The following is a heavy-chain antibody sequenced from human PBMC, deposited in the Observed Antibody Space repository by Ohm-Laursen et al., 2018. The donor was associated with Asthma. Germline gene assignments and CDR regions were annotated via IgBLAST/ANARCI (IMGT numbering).Heavy chain of an antibody. J-gene: IGHJ4*02. CDR2: ISSTSTYI. CDR3: FLLHGAGQLLAY. CDR1: GFTFSDYY. Sequence: SLRLSCAASGFTFSDYYMSWIRQAPGKGLEWVSSISSTSTYIYFTDSVKGRFAISRDNAKNSLYLQMNSLRAEDTAVYYCFLLHGAGQLLAYWGQGTLVSVSS. D-gene: IGHD5-18*01. V-gene: IGHV3-11*06.